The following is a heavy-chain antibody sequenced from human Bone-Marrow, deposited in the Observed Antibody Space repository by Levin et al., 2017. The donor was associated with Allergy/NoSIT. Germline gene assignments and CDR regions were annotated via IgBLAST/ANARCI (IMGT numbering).Heavy chain of an antibody. CDR1: GFPFSSYG. CDR2: ISYDGSGT. D-gene: IGHD6-19*01. Sequence: GESLKISCTASGFPFSSYGMHWVRQAPGKGLEWVALISYDGSGTFYGHSVKGRFTISRDNSKNTMFLQMNNLRHDDTAVYYCIQGAGGWHLEKWGEGVLVSVSS. V-gene: IGHV3-30*03. J-gene: IGHJ4*02. CDR3: IQGAGGWHLEK.